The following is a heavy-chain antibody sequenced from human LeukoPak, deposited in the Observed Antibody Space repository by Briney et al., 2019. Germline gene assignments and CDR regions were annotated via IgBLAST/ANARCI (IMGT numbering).Heavy chain of an antibody. CDR2: INHSGST. Sequence: NPSETLSLTCAVYGGSFSGYYWSWIRQPPGKGLEWIGEINHSGSTNYNPSLKSRVTISVDTSKNQFSLKLSSVTAADTAVYYCARGRSGYPYYCYYYYMDVWGKGTTVTVSS. J-gene: IGHJ6*03. D-gene: IGHD3-22*01. CDR1: GGSFSGYY. CDR3: ARGRSGYPYYCYYYYMDV. V-gene: IGHV4-34*01.